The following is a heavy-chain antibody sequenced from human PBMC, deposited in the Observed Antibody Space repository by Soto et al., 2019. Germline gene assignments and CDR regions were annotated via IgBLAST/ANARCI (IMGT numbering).Heavy chain of an antibody. CDR3: AKRYTGYSSSWGLFDP. Sequence: GASVKVSCKASGGTFSSYAISWVRQAPGQGLEWMGGIIPIFGTANYAQKFQGRVTITADESTSTAYMELSSLRSEGTAVYYCAKRYTGYSSSWGLFDPWGQGTLVTVSS. CDR1: GGTFSSYA. V-gene: IGHV1-69*13. D-gene: IGHD6-13*01. J-gene: IGHJ5*02. CDR2: IIPIFGTA.